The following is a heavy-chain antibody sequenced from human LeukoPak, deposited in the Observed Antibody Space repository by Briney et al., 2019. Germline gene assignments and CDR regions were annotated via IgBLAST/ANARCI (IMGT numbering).Heavy chain of an antibody. D-gene: IGHD3-22*01. Sequence: GASVKVSCKASGYIFTSYAMNWVRQAPGQGLEWMGWINTNTGNPTYAQGFTGRFVFSLDTSVSTSYLQISSLKAEDTAVYYCARQMYYYDSSGYSRHYYYYGMDVWGQGTTVTVSS. CDR2: INTNTGNP. J-gene: IGHJ6*02. CDR1: GYIFTSYA. V-gene: IGHV7-4-1*02. CDR3: ARQMYYYDSSGYSRHYYYYGMDV.